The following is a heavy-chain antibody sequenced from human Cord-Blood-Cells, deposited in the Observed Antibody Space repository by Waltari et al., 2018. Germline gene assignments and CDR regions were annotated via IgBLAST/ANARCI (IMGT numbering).Heavy chain of an antibody. Sequence: QVQLQQSGAGLLKPSETLSLTCAVYGGSFSGYYWSWIRQAPGKGLEWIGEINHSGSTNYNPSLKSRVTISVDTSKNQFSLKLGSVTAADTAVYYCARGAMYYDFWSGYYIDYWGQGTLVTVSS. CDR2: INHSGST. J-gene: IGHJ4*02. CDR1: GGSFSGYY. D-gene: IGHD3-3*01. CDR3: ARGAMYYDFWSGYYIDY. V-gene: IGHV4-34*01.